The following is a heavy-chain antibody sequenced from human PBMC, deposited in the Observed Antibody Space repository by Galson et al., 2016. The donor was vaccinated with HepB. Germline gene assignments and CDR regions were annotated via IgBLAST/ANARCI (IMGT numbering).Heavy chain of an antibody. D-gene: IGHD6-13*01. CDR1: KFTFSDYY. CDR3: ARQAYSSRWTYYYHGMDV. Sequence: SLRLSCAASKFTFSDYYMSWIRQAPGKGLEWISFIDNSGTSVYYADPVRGRFTISRDNAKKSLYLQMNSLRAEDTAVYYCARQAYSSRWTYYYHGMDVWGHGTTVTVSS. V-gene: IGHV3-11*01. CDR2: IDNSGTSV. J-gene: IGHJ6*02.